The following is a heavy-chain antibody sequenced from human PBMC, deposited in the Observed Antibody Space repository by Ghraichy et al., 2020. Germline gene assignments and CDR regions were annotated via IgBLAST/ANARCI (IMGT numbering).Heavy chain of an antibody. D-gene: IGHD3-10*01. CDR3: ARQRGYYYYYYGMDV. J-gene: IGHJ6*02. CDR1: GFTFSSYA. CDR2: ISGSGGST. V-gene: IGHV3-23*01. Sequence: GGSLRLSCAASGFTFSSYAMSWVRQAPGKGLEWVSAISGSGGSTYYADSVKGRFTISRDNSKNTLYLQMNSLRAEDTAVYYCARQRGYYYYYYGMDVWGQGTTVTVSS.